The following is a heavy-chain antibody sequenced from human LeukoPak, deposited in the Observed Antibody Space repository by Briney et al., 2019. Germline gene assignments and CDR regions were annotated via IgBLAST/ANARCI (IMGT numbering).Heavy chain of an antibody. Sequence: PGGSLRLSCAASAFTFNTYSMHWVRQAPGKGLEWVAVISYDGINEYYADSVKGRFTISRDNSKNTLYLQMNSLRAEDTAVYYCARGPTERLWSPPYYFDYWGQGTLVTVSS. V-gene: IGHV3-30-3*01. CDR3: ARGPTERLWSPPYYFDY. J-gene: IGHJ4*02. D-gene: IGHD5-18*01. CDR1: AFTFNTYS. CDR2: ISYDGINE.